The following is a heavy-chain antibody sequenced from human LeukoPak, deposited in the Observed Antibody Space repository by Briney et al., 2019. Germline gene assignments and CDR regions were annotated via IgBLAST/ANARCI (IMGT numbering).Heavy chain of an antibody. V-gene: IGHV3-7*03. CDR1: GFTFSSYW. D-gene: IGHD3-3*01. CDR3: ARVYYDFWSGYPYYFDY. CDR2: IKQDGSEK. Sequence: GGSLRLSCAASGFTFSSYWMSWVRQAPGKGLGWVANIKQDGSEKYYVDSVKGRFTISRDNAKNSLYLQMNSLRAEDTAVYYCARVYYDFWSGYPYYFDYWGQGTLVTVSS. J-gene: IGHJ4*02.